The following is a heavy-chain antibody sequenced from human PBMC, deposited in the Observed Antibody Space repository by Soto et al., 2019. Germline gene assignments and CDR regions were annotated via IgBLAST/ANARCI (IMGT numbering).Heavy chain of an antibody. Sequence: LSLTCAVYGGSFIGYYWSWIRHPPGKVLELIGEINHSGSTNYNPSLKSRVTISVDTSKNQFSLKLSSVTAADTAVYYCARGIYCSSTSCYNSSYYFDYWGQGTLVTVSS. CDR2: INHSGST. CDR3: ARGIYCSSTSCYNSSYYFDY. J-gene: IGHJ4*02. CDR1: GGSFIGYY. V-gene: IGHV4-34*01. D-gene: IGHD2-2*02.